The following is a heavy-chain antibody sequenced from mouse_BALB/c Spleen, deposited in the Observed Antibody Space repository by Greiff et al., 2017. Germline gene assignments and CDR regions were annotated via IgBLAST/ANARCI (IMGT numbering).Heavy chain of an antibody. CDR1: GFTFSNYW. D-gene: IGHD2-14*01. Sequence: EVKLEESGGGLVQPGGSMKLSCVASGFTFSNYWMNWVRQSPEKGLEWVAEIRLKSNNYATHYAESVKGRFTISRDDSKSSVYLQMNNLRAEDTGIYYCTRNYRYAYFDYWGQGTTLTVSS. J-gene: IGHJ2*01. CDR3: TRNYRYAYFDY. CDR2: IRLKSNNYAT. V-gene: IGHV6-6*02.